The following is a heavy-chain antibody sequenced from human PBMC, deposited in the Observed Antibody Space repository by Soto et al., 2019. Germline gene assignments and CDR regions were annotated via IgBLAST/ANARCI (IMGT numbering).Heavy chain of an antibody. CDR3: ARDSWVVPASIWPPYVMDV. CDR1: GGSISSYY. Sequence: PSETLSLTCTVSGGSISSYYWSWIRQPPGKGLEWIGYIYYSGSTNYNPSLKSRVTISVDTSKNQFSLKLSSVTAADTAVYYCARDSWVVPASIWPPYVMDVRGQGTTVTVSS. CDR2: IYYSGST. J-gene: IGHJ6*02. D-gene: IGHD2-2*01. V-gene: IGHV4-59*01.